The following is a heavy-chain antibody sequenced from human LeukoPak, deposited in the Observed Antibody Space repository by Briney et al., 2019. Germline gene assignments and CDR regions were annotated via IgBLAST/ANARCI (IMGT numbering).Heavy chain of an antibody. J-gene: IGHJ4*02. V-gene: IGHV3-30*02. CDR1: GFTFTSYG. Sequence: PGGSLRLSCGASGFTFTSYGMHWVRQAPGKGLEGVAFIRYDGSNESYADSVKGRFIISRDNSKITLYLQMNSLRTEDTAVYYCAKVADYDIARIWSYFDYWGQGTLVTVSS. D-gene: IGHD3-9*01. CDR2: IRYDGSNE. CDR3: AKVADYDIARIWSYFDY.